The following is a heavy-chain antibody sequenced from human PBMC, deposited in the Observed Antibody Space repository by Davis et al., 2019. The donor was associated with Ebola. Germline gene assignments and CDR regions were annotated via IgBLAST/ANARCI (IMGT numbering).Heavy chain of an antibody. CDR1: GGSISSYY. Sequence: MPSETLSLTCTVSGGSISSYYWSWIRQPPGKGLEWIGYIYYSGSTNYNPSLMSRVTMSQDTSKNQFSLKLSSVTAADTAVYYCARGSSSYDFWSGYSYWGQGTLVTVSS. CDR3: ARGSSSYDFWSGYSY. V-gene: IGHV4-59*12. CDR2: IYYSGST. J-gene: IGHJ4*02. D-gene: IGHD3-3*01.